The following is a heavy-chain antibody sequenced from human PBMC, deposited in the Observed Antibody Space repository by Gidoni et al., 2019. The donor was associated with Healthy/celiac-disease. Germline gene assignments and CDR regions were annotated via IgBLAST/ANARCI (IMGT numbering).Heavy chain of an antibody. Sequence: EVQLVESGGGLVQPGRSLRLSCAASGFTFDDYAMHWVRQAPGKGLEWVSGISWNSGSIGYADSVKGRFTISRDNAKNSLYLQMNSLRAEDTALYYCAKDKGWETNYFDYWGQGTLVTVSS. CDR2: ISWNSGSI. J-gene: IGHJ4*02. CDR1: GFTFDDYA. D-gene: IGHD1-26*01. CDR3: AKDKGWETNYFDY. V-gene: IGHV3-9*01.